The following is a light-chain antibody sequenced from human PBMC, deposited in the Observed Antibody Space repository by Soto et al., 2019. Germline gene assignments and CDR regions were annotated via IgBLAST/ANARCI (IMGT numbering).Light chain of an antibody. J-gene: IGKJ1*01. CDR3: QQYNNWPRT. Sequence: EIVMTQSPATLSVSPGERATLSCRASQSVSNNLAWYQQKPGQAPRLLIYGASTRATGIPARFSGSGSGREFTLTISSLLSEDFAVYYCQQYNNWPRTFGQGTKVETK. CDR1: QSVSNN. CDR2: GAS. V-gene: IGKV3-15*01.